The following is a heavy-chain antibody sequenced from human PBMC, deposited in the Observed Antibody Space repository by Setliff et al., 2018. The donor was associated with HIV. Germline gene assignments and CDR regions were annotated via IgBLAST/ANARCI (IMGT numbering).Heavy chain of an antibody. D-gene: IGHD1-20*01. CDR1: GFTLSNYW. V-gene: IGHV3-74*01. J-gene: IGHJ3*02. CDR2: ISSDGSGT. Sequence: PGGSLRLSCAASGFTLSNYWMHWVRQAPGKGLEWVSRISSDGSGTDYADSVKGRFTISRDNAKSTLYLQMNSLRDEDTAVYYCARLRTEPLTGTTTMYFDIWGQGTMVTVSS. CDR3: ARLRTEPLTGTTTMYFDI.